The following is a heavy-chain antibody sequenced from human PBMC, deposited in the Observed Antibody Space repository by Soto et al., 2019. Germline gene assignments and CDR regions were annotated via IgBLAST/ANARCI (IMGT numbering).Heavy chain of an antibody. CDR1: GYTFTGYY. J-gene: IGHJ4*02. Sequence: ASVKVSCKASGYTFTGYYMHWVRQAPGQGLEWMGWINPNSGGTNYAQKFQGWVTMTRDTSISTAYMELSRLRSEDTAVYYCARAKGQSWQLVQYYFDYWGQGTLVTVSS. D-gene: IGHD6-6*01. CDR2: INPNSGGT. V-gene: IGHV1-2*04. CDR3: ARAKGQSWQLVQYYFDY.